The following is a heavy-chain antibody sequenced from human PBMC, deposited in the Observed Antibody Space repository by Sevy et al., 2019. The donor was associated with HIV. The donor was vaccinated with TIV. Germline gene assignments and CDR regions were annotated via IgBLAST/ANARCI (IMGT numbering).Heavy chain of an antibody. CDR2: TYYKSEWYN. CDR1: GDSVSNNIAA. V-gene: IGHV6-1*01. D-gene: IGHD7-27*01. Sequence: SQTLSLTCAISGDSVSNNIAAWNWIRQSPSRGLEWLGRTYYKSEWYNDYAVSVKGRLVINPDTSKNQCSLQLNSVTPDDTAVYYCARDQNWGYDSWGQGTLVTVSS. CDR3: ARDQNWGYDS. J-gene: IGHJ4*02.